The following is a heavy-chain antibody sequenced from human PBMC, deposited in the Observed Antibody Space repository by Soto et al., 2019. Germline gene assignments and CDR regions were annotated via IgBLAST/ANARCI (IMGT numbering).Heavy chain of an antibody. CDR2: IYWDDDK. V-gene: IGHV2-5*02. Sequence: QITLKESGPTLVKPTQTLTLTCTFSGFSLSTSGGGVGWIRQPPGKALEWLALIYWDDDKRYSPSLKNRLTNXXATSKNQVVLTMTNMDPLDTATYYCAHGLAQQQLVSEGFDPWGQGTLVTVSS. CDR3: AHGLAQQQLVSEGFDP. CDR1: GFSLSTSGGG. D-gene: IGHD6-13*01. J-gene: IGHJ5*02.